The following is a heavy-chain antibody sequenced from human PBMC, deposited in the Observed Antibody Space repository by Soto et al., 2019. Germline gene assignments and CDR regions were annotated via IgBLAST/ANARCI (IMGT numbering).Heavy chain of an antibody. CDR1: GFTFSSYA. D-gene: IGHD6-19*01. J-gene: IGHJ4*02. V-gene: IGHV3-30-3*01. CDR3: ARDNSPYSSGWHNRHFDY. CDR2: LSYDGSNK. Sequence: QVQLVESGGGVVQPGRSLRLSCAASGFTFSSYAMHWVRQAPGKGLEWVAVLSYDGSNKYYADSVKGRFTISRDNSKNTLFVQMNSLRAEDTAVYYCARDNSPYSSGWHNRHFDYWGQGTLVTVSS.